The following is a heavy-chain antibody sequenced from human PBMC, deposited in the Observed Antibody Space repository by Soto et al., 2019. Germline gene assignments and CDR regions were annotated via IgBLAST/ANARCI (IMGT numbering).Heavy chain of an antibody. V-gene: IGHV4-30-4*01. CDR1: GGSISSGDYY. CDR3: ARGDYYDSSGYYDY. CDR2: IYYSGST. J-gene: IGHJ4*02. D-gene: IGHD3-22*01. Sequence: SETLSLTCTVSGGSISSGDYYWSWIRQPPGKGLEWIGYIYYSGSTYYNPSLKSRVTISADTSKNQFSLKLSSVTAADTAVYYCARGDYYDSSGYYDYWGQGTLVTVSS.